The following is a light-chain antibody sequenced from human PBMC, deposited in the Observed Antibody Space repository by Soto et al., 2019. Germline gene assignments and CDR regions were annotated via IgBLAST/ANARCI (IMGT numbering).Light chain of an antibody. CDR3: QQADSFPLT. CDR1: QDISTL. V-gene: IGKV1D-12*01. CDR2: GAS. J-gene: IGKJ4*01. Sequence: EIRMTQSPSSVSASIGDTVTITCRASQDISTLLAWYQQKPGKAPKLLIYGASTLESGVPSRFSGRGSGTDFTLTISSLQPEDFATYFCQQADSFPLTFGGGTKVDIK.